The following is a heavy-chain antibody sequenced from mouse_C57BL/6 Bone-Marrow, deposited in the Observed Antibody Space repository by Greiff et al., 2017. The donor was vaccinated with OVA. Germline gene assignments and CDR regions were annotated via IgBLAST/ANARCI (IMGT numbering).Heavy chain of an antibody. V-gene: IGHV7-1*01. Sequence: EVKVVESGGGLVQSGRSLRLSCATSGFTFSDFYMEWVRQAPGKGLEWIAASRNKANDYTTEYSASVKGRFIVSRDTSQSILYLQMNALRAEDTAIYYCARGDGYGYAMDYWGQGTSVTVSS. J-gene: IGHJ4*01. D-gene: IGHD2-2*01. CDR3: ARGDGYGYAMDY. CDR2: SRNKANDYTT. CDR1: GFTFSDFY.